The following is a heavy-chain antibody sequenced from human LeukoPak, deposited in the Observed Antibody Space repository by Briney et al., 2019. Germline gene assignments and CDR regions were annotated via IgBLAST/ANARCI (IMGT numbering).Heavy chain of an antibody. D-gene: IGHD3-10*01. CDR2: IYYSGRT. J-gene: IGHJ4*02. CDR1: GGSISSSSYY. Sequence: SETLSLTCTVSGGSISSSSYYWGWIRQPPGKGLEWIGSIYYSGRTYYNPSLKSRVTISVDTSKNQFSLKLSSVTAADTAVYYCARVLGLLWFGASMYYFDYWGQGTLVTVSS. V-gene: IGHV4-39*07. CDR3: ARVLGLLWFGASMYYFDY.